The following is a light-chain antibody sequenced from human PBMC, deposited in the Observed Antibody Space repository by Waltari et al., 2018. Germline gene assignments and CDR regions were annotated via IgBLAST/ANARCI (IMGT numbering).Light chain of an antibody. J-gene: IGKJ4*01. Sequence: DIVMTQSPDSLPVSLAERATINGKSSQSVFHSSDSKNYLTWYQQKPGQPPKLLISWASTRPSGVTDRFSGSVSGTDFTLTISSLQAEDVALYYCQQHYSSPLTFGGGTKVEIQ. CDR1: QSVFHSSDSKNY. CDR3: QQHYSSPLT. V-gene: IGKV4-1*01. CDR2: WAS.